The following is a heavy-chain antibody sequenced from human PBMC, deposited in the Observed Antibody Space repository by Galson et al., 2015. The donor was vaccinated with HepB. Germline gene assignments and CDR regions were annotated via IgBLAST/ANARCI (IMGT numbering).Heavy chain of an antibody. CDR1: GFTFSTFS. Sequence: SLRLSCAASGFTFSTFSMTWVRQAPGKGLEWVANIKSDGSETYYVDAVKGRFTISRDNAKNSLYLQMNSPRAEDTAVYYCARYRVAAGRHFDSWGQGTLVTVS. V-gene: IGHV3-7*01. J-gene: IGHJ4*02. CDR2: IKSDGSET. D-gene: IGHD6-13*01. CDR3: ARYRVAAGRHFDS.